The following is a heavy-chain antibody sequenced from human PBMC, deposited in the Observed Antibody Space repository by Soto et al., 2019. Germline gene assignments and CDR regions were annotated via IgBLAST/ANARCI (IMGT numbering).Heavy chain of an antibody. J-gene: IGHJ6*02. CDR1: GLTFSSYA. V-gene: IGHV3-23*01. CDR3: AKDIVVVPSGMDV. Sequence: EVELLESGGGLVQPGGSLRLSCAASGLTFSSYAMSWVRQAPGKGLEWVSAISGSGGSTYYADSVKGRFTISRDNSKNTLYLQMNSLRAEDTAVYYCAKDIVVVPSGMDVWGQGTTVTVSS. D-gene: IGHD2-2*01. CDR2: ISGSGGST.